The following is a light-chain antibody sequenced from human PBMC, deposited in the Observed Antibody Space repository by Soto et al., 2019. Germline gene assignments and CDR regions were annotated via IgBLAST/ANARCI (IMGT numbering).Light chain of an antibody. CDR2: ETS. CDR1: SSDFGSYKF. V-gene: IGLV2-23*01. J-gene: IGLJ1*01. CDR3: FSFTSTNTHV. Sequence: QSVLTQPASVSGSPGQSVTISCTGTSSDFGSYKFVSWYQHHPGNVPKVIIYETSKRPSGVSDRFSGSKSGNTASLTISGLQAEDEADYYCFSFTSTNTHVFGSGTKVTVL.